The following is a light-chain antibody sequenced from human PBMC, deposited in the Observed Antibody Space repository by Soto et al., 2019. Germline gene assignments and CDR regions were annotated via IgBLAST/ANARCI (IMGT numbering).Light chain of an antibody. CDR1: QSVSSSY. V-gene: IGKV3-20*01. CDR2: GAS. CDR3: QQYGSSSLVT. Sequence: EIVLTQSPGTLSLSPGERATLSCRASQSVSSSYLAWYQQKPGQAPRLLIYGASSRATGIPDRFSGSGSETDFTLTISRLEPEDFAVYYCQQYGSSSLVTFGPGTKVDIK. J-gene: IGKJ3*01.